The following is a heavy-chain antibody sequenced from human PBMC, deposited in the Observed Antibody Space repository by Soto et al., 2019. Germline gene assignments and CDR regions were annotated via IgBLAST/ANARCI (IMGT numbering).Heavy chain of an antibody. V-gene: IGHV5-10-1*01. Sequence: GESLKISCTGFGYTFTTFWISWVRQMPGKGLEWMGRIDPRDSYVNYSPSFQGHVTISADKSISTAYLQWSSLKASDTAMYYCARQGTYSSYYYDSSGYPVEWGQGTLVTVSS. CDR1: GYTFTTFW. CDR2: IDPRDSYV. J-gene: IGHJ4*02. CDR3: ARQGTYSSYYYDSSGYPVE. D-gene: IGHD3-22*01.